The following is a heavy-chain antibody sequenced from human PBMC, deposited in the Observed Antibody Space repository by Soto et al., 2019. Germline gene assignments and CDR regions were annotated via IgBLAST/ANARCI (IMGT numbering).Heavy chain of an antibody. Sequence: GGSLRLSCAASGFTFSSYSMNWVRQAPGKGLEWVSSISSSSSYIYYADSVKGRFTISRDNAKNSLYLQMNSLRAEDTAVYYCARDLSWGSNWYYYMDVWGKGTTVTVSS. CDR1: GFTFSSYS. V-gene: IGHV3-21*01. D-gene: IGHD7-27*01. CDR2: ISSSSSYI. J-gene: IGHJ6*03. CDR3: ARDLSWGSNWYYYMDV.